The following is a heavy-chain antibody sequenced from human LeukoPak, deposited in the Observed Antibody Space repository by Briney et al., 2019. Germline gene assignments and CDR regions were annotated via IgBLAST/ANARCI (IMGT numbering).Heavy chain of an antibody. Sequence: RASETLSLTCTVSGGSISSYYWSWIRQPPGKGLEWIGYIYYSGSTNYNPSLKSRVTISVDTSKNQFSLKLSSVTAADTAVYYCARSRNYDFWSGHGWFDPWGQGTLVTVSS. CDR1: GGSISSYY. CDR2: IYYSGST. D-gene: IGHD3-3*01. CDR3: ARSRNYDFWSGHGWFDP. J-gene: IGHJ5*02. V-gene: IGHV4-59*01.